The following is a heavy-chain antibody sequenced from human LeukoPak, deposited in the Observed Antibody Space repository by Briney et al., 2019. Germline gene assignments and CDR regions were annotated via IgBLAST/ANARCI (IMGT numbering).Heavy chain of an antibody. D-gene: IGHD3-9*01. J-gene: IGHJ4*02. CDR2: FFYSGST. V-gene: IGHV4-39*02. CDR1: GGSISSNYY. CDR3: ARARGRYIDFLDY. Sequence: SETLSLTCTVSGGSISSNYYWGWIRQPPGKGLEWSASFFYSGSTYYNPSLKSRVTISVDTSKNQFSLRLTSVTAADTAVYYCARARGRYIDFLDYWGQGTLITVSS.